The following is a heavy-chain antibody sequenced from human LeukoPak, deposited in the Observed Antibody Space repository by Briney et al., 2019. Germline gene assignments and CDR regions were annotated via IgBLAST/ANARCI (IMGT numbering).Heavy chain of an antibody. V-gene: IGHV4-39*01. Sequence: PSETLSLTCTVSAGSISSSNYYRGWIRQPPGKGLEWIGSIYYSGRTYYNPSLKSRVTISVNTSKKQFSLKLSSVTAADTAVYYCARGRPDGSGSYYKFDPWGQGTLVTVSS. CDR3: ARGRPDGSGSYYKFDP. CDR1: AGSISSSNYY. J-gene: IGHJ5*02. D-gene: IGHD3-10*01. CDR2: IYYSGRT.